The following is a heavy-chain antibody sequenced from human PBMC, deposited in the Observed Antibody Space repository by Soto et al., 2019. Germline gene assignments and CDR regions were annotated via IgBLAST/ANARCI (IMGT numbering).Heavy chain of an antibody. CDR3: ARPFDTSGWYDH. D-gene: IGHD6-19*01. Sequence: GESLKISCKGSGYSFTTYWLAWVRQMPGKGLECMGIIYPGDSDTRYSPSFQGQVTISADKSINTAYLQWSSLKASDSAIYYCARPFDTSGWYDHWGQGTLVTVSS. CDR2: IYPGDSDT. V-gene: IGHV5-51*01. J-gene: IGHJ5*02. CDR1: GYSFTTYW.